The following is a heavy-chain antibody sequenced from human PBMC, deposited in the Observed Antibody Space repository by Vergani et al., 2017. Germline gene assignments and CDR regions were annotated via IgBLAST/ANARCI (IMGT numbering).Heavy chain of an antibody. CDR3: ARGSSSVDY. J-gene: IGHJ4*02. Sequence: QVQLVESGGGVVQPGRSLRLSCAASGFTFSSYAMHWVRQAPGKGLEWVAVISYDGSNKYYADSVKGRFTISRDNSKNTLYLQMNSLRAEDTAVYYCARGSSSVDYWGQGTLVTVSS. CDR2: ISYDGSNK. V-gene: IGHV3-30-3*01. D-gene: IGHD6-13*01. CDR1: GFTFSSYA.